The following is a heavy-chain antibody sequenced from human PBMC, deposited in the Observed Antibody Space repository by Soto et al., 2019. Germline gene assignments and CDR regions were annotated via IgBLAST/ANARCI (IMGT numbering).Heavy chain of an antibody. V-gene: IGHV3-11*01. CDR1: GFTFSDYY. CDR2: ISSSGSTI. Sequence: NPGGSLRLSCAASGFTFSDYYMSWIRQAPGKGLEWVSYISSSGSTIYYADSVKGRFTISRDNAKNSLYLQMNSLRAEDTAVYYCARDPNVWFGESNFDYWGQGTLVTVSS. D-gene: IGHD3-10*01. J-gene: IGHJ4*02. CDR3: ARDPNVWFGESNFDY.